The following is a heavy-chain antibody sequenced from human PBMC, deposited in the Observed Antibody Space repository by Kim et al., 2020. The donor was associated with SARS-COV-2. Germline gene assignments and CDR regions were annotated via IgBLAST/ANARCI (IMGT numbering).Heavy chain of an antibody. CDR1: GFTFSSSW. D-gene: IGHD2-15*01. V-gene: IGHV3-7*01. J-gene: IGHJ4*02. Sequence: GGSLRLFCAASGFTFSSSWMSWVRQAPGKGLEWVANIRADGTEESYAISVKGRLTISRDNAKNSLYLQMNSLRAEDTAIYYCAKVGCRDGLCYSLFWGGGQGTLVTVSS. CDR3: AKVGCRDGLCYSLFWG. CDR2: IRADGTEE.